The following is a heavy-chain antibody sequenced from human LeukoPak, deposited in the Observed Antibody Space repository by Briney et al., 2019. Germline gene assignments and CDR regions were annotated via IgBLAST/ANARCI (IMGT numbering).Heavy chain of an antibody. CDR2: INSDGSST. CDR1: GFTFSRIW. CDR3: ARDFRYSPDY. Sequence: GGSLRLSCAASGFTFSRIWMHTVCQGPGKGLVWVSRINSDGSSTTYADSVKGRFTISRDNAKNTLYLQMNSLRAEDTAVYYCARDFRYSPDYWGQGTLVTVSS. V-gene: IGHV3-74*01. J-gene: IGHJ4*02. D-gene: IGHD5-12*01.